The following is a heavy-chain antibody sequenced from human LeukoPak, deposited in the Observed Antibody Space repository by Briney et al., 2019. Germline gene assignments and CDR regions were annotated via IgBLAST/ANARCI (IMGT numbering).Heavy chain of an antibody. J-gene: IGHJ4*02. CDR3: ARDHRWGFDY. Sequence: PSETLSLTCTVSGYSISSGYNWGWIRQPPGEGLEGIGSIYHSGSTYYNPSLKSRVTISVDTSKNQFSLKLRSVTAADTAVYYCARDHRWGFDYWGRGTLVTVSS. CDR1: GYSISSGYN. CDR2: IYHSGST. V-gene: IGHV4-38-2*02. D-gene: IGHD7-27*01.